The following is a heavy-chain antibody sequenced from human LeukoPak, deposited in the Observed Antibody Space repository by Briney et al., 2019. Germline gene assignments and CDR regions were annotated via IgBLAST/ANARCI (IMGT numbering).Heavy chain of an antibody. CDR1: GFTFSSYG. Sequence: PGGSLRLSCAASGFTFSSYGMHWVRQAPGKGLEWVAFIRYDGSNKYYADSVKGRFTISRDNSKNTLYLQMNSLRAEDTAVYYCAAPAPLGLRFLEWLPTYYFDYWGQGTLVTVSS. CDR3: AAPAPLGLRFLEWLPTYYFDY. CDR2: IRYDGSNK. V-gene: IGHV3-30*02. J-gene: IGHJ4*02. D-gene: IGHD3-3*01.